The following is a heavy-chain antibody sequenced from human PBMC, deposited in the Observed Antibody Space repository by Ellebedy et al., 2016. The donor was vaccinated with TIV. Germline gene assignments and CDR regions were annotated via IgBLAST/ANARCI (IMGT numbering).Heavy chain of an antibody. V-gene: IGHV1-46*01. CDR3: ARDYSSSTDFDY. Sequence: ASVKVSCKASGYTFTNYYMHWVRQAPGQGLEWMGIINPSGGSTSYAQKFQGRVTMTRDTSTTTVYMELSSLRSDDTAVYYCARDYSSSTDFDYWGQGTLVTVSS. CDR1: GYTFTNYY. CDR2: INPSGGST. D-gene: IGHD6-6*01. J-gene: IGHJ4*02.